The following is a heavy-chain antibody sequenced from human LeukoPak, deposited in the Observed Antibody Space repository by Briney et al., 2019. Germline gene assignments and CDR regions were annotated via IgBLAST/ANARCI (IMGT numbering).Heavy chain of an antibody. Sequence: GGSLRLSCAASGFTFSSYGMHWVRQAPGKGLEWVAVIWYDGSNKYYADSVKGRFTISRDNSKNTLYLQMNSLRAEDTAVYYCAKDFGRFGELLSYYFDYWGRGTLVTVSS. D-gene: IGHD3-10*01. V-gene: IGHV3-33*06. CDR2: IWYDGSNK. J-gene: IGHJ4*02. CDR1: GFTFSSYG. CDR3: AKDFGRFGELLSYYFDY.